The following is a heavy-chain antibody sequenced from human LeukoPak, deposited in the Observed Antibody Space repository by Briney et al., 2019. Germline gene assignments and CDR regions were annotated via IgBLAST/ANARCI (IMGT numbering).Heavy chain of an antibody. J-gene: IGHJ6*03. CDR1: GYTFTSHF. D-gene: IGHD1/OR15-1a*01. CDR3: AKDGNWNNVPGDYYYMDV. Sequence: GASVSVSCMASGYTFTSHFMHWVRQAPGQGLEWMGIINPESGNTAYAQKFQGRITMTGDTSTSTVYMELSSLRSEDTAMYYCAKDGNWNNVPGDYYYMDVWGKGTTVAVSS. V-gene: IGHV1-46*01. CDR2: INPESGNT.